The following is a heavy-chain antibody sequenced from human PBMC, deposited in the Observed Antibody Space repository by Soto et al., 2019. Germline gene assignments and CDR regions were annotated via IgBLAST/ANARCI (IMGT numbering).Heavy chain of an antibody. Sequence: PSETLSLTCTVSGGSISSGGYYWSWIRQHPGKGLEWIGYIYYSGSTYYNPSLKSRVTISVDTSKNQFSLKLSSVTAADTAVYYCARGVPSYYYGGNYTYYYYGMDVWGQGTTVTVSS. CDR2: IYYSGST. V-gene: IGHV4-31*03. CDR3: ARGVPSYYYGGNYTYYYYGMDV. J-gene: IGHJ6*02. CDR1: GGSISSGGYY. D-gene: IGHD3-10*01.